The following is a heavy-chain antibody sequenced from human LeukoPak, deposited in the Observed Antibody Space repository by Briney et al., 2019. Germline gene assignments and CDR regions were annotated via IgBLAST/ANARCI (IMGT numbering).Heavy chain of an antibody. CDR1: RFTFSSYS. J-gene: IGHJ4*02. CDR2: ISSSGSYI. D-gene: IGHD6-19*01. V-gene: IGHV3-21*01. Sequence: PGGSLRLSCAASRFTFSSYSMNWVRQAPGKGLEWVSSISSSGSYIYYADSVKGRFTISRDNAKNSLYLQMNSLRAEDTAVYYCASNIAVAATGYWGQGTLVTVSS. CDR3: ASNIAVAATGY.